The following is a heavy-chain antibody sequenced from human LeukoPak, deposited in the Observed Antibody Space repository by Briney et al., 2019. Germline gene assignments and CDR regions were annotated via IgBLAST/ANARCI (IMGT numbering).Heavy chain of an antibody. D-gene: IGHD3-22*01. J-gene: IGHJ3*02. CDR3: ARDRPHSSGYYPRSDWAFDI. CDR1: GGTFSSYA. CDR2: IIPILGIA. V-gene: IGHV1-69*04. Sequence: GASVKVSCKASGGTFSSYAISWVRQAPGQGLEWMGRIIPILGIANYAQKFQGRVTITADKSTSTAHMELSSLRSEDTAVYYCARDRPHSSGYYPRSDWAFDIWGQGTMVTVSS.